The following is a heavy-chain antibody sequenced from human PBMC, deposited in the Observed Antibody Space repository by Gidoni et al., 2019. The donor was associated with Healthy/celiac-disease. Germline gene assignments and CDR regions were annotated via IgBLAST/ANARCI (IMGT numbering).Heavy chain of an antibody. Sequence: QVTLKESGPVLVKPTETLTLPCTVSGFSLSNARMGVSWIRQPPGKALDGLSQIFSNDETSTSRSLKRRLTISQDTTKSQVVLTMTNMDPVDTATYYCARIRADWYFDLWGRGTLVTVSS. V-gene: IGHV2-26*01. D-gene: IGHD6-19*01. J-gene: IGHJ2*01. CDR2: IFSNDET. CDR1: GFSLSNARMG. CDR3: ARIRADWYFDL.